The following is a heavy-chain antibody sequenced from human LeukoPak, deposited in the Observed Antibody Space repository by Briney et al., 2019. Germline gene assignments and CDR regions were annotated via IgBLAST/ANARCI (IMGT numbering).Heavy chain of an antibody. Sequence: GESLRISCKGSGHRFTSYWISWVRPMPGKGLEWMGRIDPSDSYTNYSPSFQGHVTISADKSISTAYLQWSSLKASDNAMYYCAQSRITGTTDWFDPWGQGTLVTVSS. V-gene: IGHV5-10-1*01. D-gene: IGHD1-7*01. CDR3: AQSRITGTTDWFDP. CDR2: IDPSDSYT. CDR1: GHRFTSYW. J-gene: IGHJ5*02.